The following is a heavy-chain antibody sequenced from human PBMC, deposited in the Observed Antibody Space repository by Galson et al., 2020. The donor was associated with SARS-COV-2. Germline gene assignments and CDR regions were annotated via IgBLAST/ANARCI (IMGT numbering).Heavy chain of an antibody. Sequence: SETLSLTCAVSGYSINSDFYWAWIRQPPGKGLQWIGSIHHSGTTYQNPSLKSRVAISLDTSKNQFSLNLGSVTAADTAVYYCARPSSCGYDSIWYFDLWGRGTLVTVSS. CDR1: GYSINSDFY. CDR2: IHHSGTT. CDR3: ARPSSCGYDSIWYFDL. V-gene: IGHV4-38-2*01. D-gene: IGHD3-22*01. J-gene: IGHJ2*01.